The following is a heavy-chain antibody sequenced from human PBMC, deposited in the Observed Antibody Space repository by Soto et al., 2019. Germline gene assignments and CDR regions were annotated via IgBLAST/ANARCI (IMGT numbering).Heavy chain of an antibody. CDR3: AGTTSHQWYYMDV. Sequence: PSPTLFPSCVSSGVSVSSNSASWHWIRLSHSRGLEWLARTYYRSRWYNDCAVSVRSRITVNPDTSKNQFSLQLTSVTPEDTAVYYCAGTTSHQWYYMDVWGKGTTVTVSS. CDR1: GVSVSSNSAS. D-gene: IGHD1-7*01. J-gene: IGHJ6*03. CDR2: TYYRSRWYN. V-gene: IGHV6-1*01.